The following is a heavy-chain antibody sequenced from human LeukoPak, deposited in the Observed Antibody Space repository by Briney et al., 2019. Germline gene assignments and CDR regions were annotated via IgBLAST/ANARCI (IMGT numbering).Heavy chain of an antibody. D-gene: IGHD6-6*01. V-gene: IGHV1-69*01. J-gene: IGHJ5*02. CDR2: IIPIFRTA. CDR1: GGTFISYA. CDR3: ARKTSIAGRGDWFDP. Sequence: SVTVSFKASGGTFISYAITWVRQAPGQGLEWMGGIIPIFRTANYAQKFQGRVTIIADESTSTAYMELSSLRSEDTAVYYCARKTSIAGRGDWFDPWGQGTLVIVSS.